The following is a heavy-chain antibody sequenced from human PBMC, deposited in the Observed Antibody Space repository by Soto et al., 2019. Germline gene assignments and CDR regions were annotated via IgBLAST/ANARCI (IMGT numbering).Heavy chain of an antibody. J-gene: IGHJ3*02. CDR3: TSDTSCGAFDI. D-gene: IGHD2-21*01. CDR1: GFSSSDYW. CDR2: INGDGSDR. Sequence: ELQLVQSGGGLAQPGGSLRLSCIASGFSSSDYWMAWIRQVPGKGLELVAAINGDGSDRGYLESVEGRFTISRDNANNSVFLHLSTLTAEDTAVYFCTSDTSCGAFDIWGQGTMVTVSS. V-gene: IGHV3-7*01.